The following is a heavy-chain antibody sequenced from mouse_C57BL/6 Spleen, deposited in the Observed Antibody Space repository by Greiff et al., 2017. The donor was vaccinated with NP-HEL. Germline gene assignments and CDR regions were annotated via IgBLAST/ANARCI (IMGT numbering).Heavy chain of an antibody. CDR3: ARGAVVAPGYAMDY. Sequence: QVQLQQSGPELVKPGASVKISCKASGYSFTSYYIHWVKQRPGQGLEWIGWIYPGSGNTKYNEKFKGKATLTADTSSSTAYMQLSSLTSEDSAVYYCARGAVVAPGYAMDYWGQGTSVTVSS. J-gene: IGHJ4*01. V-gene: IGHV1-66*01. CDR1: GYSFTSYY. D-gene: IGHD1-1*01. CDR2: IYPGSGNT.